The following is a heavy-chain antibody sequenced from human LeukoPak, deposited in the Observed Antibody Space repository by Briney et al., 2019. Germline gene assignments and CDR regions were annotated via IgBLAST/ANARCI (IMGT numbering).Heavy chain of an antibody. D-gene: IGHD4-17*01. V-gene: IGHV3-23*01. J-gene: IGHJ6*02. CDR1: GFTFSSYA. CDR3: ARDSDGDYVYYGMDV. CDR2: ISGSGGRT. Sequence: GGSLRLSCAASGFTFSSYAMTWVRQAPGKGLEWVSGISGSGGRTYYADSVKGRFTISRDNSKNTLYLQMDSLRAEDTAVYYCARDSDGDYVYYGMDVWGQGTTVTVSS.